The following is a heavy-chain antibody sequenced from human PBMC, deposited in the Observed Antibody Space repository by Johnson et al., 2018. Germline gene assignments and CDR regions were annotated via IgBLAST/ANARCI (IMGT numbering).Heavy chain of an antibody. Sequence: QVQLVQSGGGVVQPGRTLRLPCAASGFTFSSYGMHWVRQAPGKGLEWVAVIWCDGRNKYFADSVKGRFTISRDNSKNTLYLQMTSLRAEETAVYYCGREGDGGFLVVPMDVWGQGTTVTVSS. V-gene: IGHV3-33*01. CDR2: IWCDGRNK. D-gene: IGHD3-10*01. CDR1: GFTFSSYG. J-gene: IGHJ6*02. CDR3: GREGDGGFLVVPMDV.